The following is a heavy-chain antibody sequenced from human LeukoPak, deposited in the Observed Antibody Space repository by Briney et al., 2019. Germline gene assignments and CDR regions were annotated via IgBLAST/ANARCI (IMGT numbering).Heavy chain of an antibody. V-gene: IGHV4-39*01. J-gene: IGHJ4*02. CDR1: GGSISSSGYY. Sequence: KPSETLSLTCTVSGGSISSSGYYWGWIRQPPGKGLEWIGSIFYSGSTYYNPSLRNRVTISVDTSKNQFSLKLSSVTAADTAIYYCARRTSMIFFDYWGQGTLVTVSS. D-gene: IGHD3-22*01. CDR3: ARRTSMIFFDY. CDR2: IFYSGST.